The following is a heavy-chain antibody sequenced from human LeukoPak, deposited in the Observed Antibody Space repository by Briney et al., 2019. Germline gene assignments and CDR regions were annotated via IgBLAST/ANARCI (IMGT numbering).Heavy chain of an antibody. Sequence: GGSLRLSCAASGFTFSDYYMSWIRQAPGKGLEWVSYISSSGSTIYYAASVKGRFTISRDNAKNSLYLQMNSLRAEDTAVYYCASSKSSRGYYYGMDVWGQGTTVTVSS. V-gene: IGHV3-11*01. CDR3: ASSKSSRGYYYGMDV. CDR1: GFTFSDYY. J-gene: IGHJ6*02. CDR2: ISSSGSTI. D-gene: IGHD5-24*01.